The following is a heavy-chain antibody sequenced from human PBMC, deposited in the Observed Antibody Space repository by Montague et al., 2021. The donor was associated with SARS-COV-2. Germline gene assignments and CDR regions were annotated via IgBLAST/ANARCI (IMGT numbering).Heavy chain of an antibody. V-gene: IGHV4-34*01. Sequence: SETLSLPCAVYGGSLSGDHWSWIRRPPGKGLEWIGEVNHSGHTNYNVSLKSRVTMSVDTSKSQFSLKVRSVTAADTAVYYCARGPVGVAVRLRYYFDQWGQGTLVTVSS. CDR2: VNHSGHT. D-gene: IGHD6-6*01. CDR3: ARGPVGVAVRLRYYFDQ. J-gene: IGHJ4*02. CDR1: GGSLSGDH.